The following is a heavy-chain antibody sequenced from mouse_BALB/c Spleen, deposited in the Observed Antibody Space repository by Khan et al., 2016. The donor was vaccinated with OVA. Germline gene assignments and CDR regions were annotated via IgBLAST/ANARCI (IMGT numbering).Heavy chain of an antibody. J-gene: IGHJ3*01. Sequence: EVQLQESGPSLVKPSQTLSLTCSVTGDSITSGYWCWIRKFPGNKLEYMGYIIYSGSTYYHQSHKSRISITRPPSKNHYSLQLNSVTTEDTATYYCARSTYRFAFVYWGQGTLVTVSA. CDR3: ARSTYRFAFVY. D-gene: IGHD2-14*01. V-gene: IGHV3-8*02. CDR1: GDSITSGY. CDR2: IIYSGST.